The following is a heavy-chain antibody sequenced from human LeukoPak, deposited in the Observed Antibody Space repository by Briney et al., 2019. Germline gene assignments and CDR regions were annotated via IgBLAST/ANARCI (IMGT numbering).Heavy chain of an antibody. CDR3: TCPAHDFDIWSGYYSL. CDR1: GFTFSDSA. Sequence: PGGSLKLSCSVSGFTFSDSAIHWVRHAAGKGLEWVGRIRSKTKSAETAYAASVKGRFTISRDDSKDTAYLQMNSLKPEDTAVYYCTCPAHDFDIWSGYYSLWGHGTQVTVSS. D-gene: IGHD3-3*01. V-gene: IGHV3-73*01. J-gene: IGHJ4*01. CDR2: IRSKTKSAET.